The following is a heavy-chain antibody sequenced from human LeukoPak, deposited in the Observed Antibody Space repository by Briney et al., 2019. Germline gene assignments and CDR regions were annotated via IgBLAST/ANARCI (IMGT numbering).Heavy chain of an antibody. CDR1: GDSVTNTRYY. D-gene: IGHD2-15*01. Sequence: SETLSLTCTVSGDSVTNTRYYWGWIRQPPGKGLEWIGTIYYTGDTYHNPSLKSRVTISVDTSNDQFSLELTSVTAADTAVYYCARESSVTATYWGQGTLVIVSP. J-gene: IGHJ4*02. V-gene: IGHV4-39*07. CDR3: ARESSVTATY. CDR2: IYYTGDT.